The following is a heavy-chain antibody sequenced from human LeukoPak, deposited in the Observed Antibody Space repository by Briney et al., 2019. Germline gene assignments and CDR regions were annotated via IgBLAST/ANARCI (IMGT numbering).Heavy chain of an antibody. J-gene: IGHJ4*02. Sequence: GASVKVSCKASGYTFTTSAMHWVRQAPGQSLEWMGWINAGSGDTKYSQKFQGRVTFTRDISASTAYMALSSLRFEDTAVYFCARDQSLGSYPDYWGQGTLVTVSS. V-gene: IGHV1-3*01. CDR2: INAGSGDT. D-gene: IGHD3-10*01. CDR3: ARDQSLGSYPDY. CDR1: GYTFTTSA.